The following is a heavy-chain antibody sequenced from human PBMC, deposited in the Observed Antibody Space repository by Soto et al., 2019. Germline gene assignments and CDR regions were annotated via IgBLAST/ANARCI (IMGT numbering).Heavy chain of an antibody. CDR3: ARGFYVSSGFFYAGWFGP. D-gene: IGHD3-22*01. V-gene: IGHV1-2*02. CDR1: GYTFIDYY. CDR2: IIPKSGDT. J-gene: IGHJ5*02. Sequence: ASVKVSCKASGYTFIDYYIHWLRQAPGQGPEWMGWIIPKSGDTKYSEKFQGRVAMTRDTSINTAYMGMTSLRSDDTAVYYCARGFYVSSGFFYAGWFGPWGQGTLVTVSS.